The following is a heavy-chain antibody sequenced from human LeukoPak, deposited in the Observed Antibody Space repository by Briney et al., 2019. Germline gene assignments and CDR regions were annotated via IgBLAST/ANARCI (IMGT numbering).Heavy chain of an antibody. CDR3: VRLYDDYTNGHFDS. Sequence: PGGSLRLSCAASGFTFSSYSMNWVRQAPGKGLEWVSSITSSSSYIYYADSVKGRFTISRHNAENSLYLQLNSLRAEDTAVYYCVRLYDDYTNGHFDSWGQGTLVTVSS. J-gene: IGHJ4*02. CDR2: ITSSSSYI. D-gene: IGHD4-11*01. V-gene: IGHV3-21*01. CDR1: GFTFSSYS.